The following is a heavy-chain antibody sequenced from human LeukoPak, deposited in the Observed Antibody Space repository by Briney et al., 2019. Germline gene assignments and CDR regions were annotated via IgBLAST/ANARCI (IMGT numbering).Heavy chain of an antibody. J-gene: IGHJ4*02. CDR2: FDPEDGET. Sequence: GPVKVSCKVSGYTLTELSMHWVRQAPGKGLEWMGGFDPEDGETFYAQKFQGRVTMTEDTSTDTAYMELSSLRSEDTAVYYCATDYYYDSSGSYYTVDYWGQGTLVTVSS. CDR3: ATDYYYDSSGSYYTVDY. D-gene: IGHD3-22*01. V-gene: IGHV1-24*01. CDR1: GYTLTELS.